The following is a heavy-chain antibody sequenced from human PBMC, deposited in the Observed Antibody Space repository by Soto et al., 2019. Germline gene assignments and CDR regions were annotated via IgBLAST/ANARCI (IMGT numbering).Heavy chain of an antibody. V-gene: IGHV1-3*01. Sequence: ASVKVSCKASGYTFTSYAMQWVRQAPGQRLEWMGWINAGNGNTKYSQKFQGRVTMTTDTSTSTAYMELSSLRSEDTAVYYCARDGVTLWVITDAFDIGGKGKMVTVSS. CDR3: ARDGVTLWVITDAFDI. J-gene: IGHJ3*02. CDR2: INAGNGNT. CDR1: GYTFTSYA. D-gene: IGHD2-21*01.